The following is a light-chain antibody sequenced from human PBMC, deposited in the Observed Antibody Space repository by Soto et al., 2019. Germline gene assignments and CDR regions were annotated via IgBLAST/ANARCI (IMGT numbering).Light chain of an antibody. CDR1: SSDVGGYNY. V-gene: IGLV2-8*01. CDR3: SSYAGSNNYV. Sequence: QSALTQPPSASGSPGQSVTISCTGTSSDVGGYNYVSWYQQHPVKAPKLIISEVSKRPSGVPDRFSGSKSGNTASLTVSGLQAEDEADYYCSSYAGSNNYVFGTGTKVTVL. J-gene: IGLJ1*01. CDR2: EVS.